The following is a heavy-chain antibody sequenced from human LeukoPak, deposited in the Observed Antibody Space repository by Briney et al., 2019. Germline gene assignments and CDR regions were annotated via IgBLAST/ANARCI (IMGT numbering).Heavy chain of an antibody. CDR1: GGSISSGDYY. D-gene: IGHD3-10*01. J-gene: IGHJ4*02. Sequence: PSQTLSLTCTVSGGSISSGDYYWSWIRQPPGKGLEWIGYIYYSRSTYYNPSLKSRVTISVDTSKNQFSLKLSSVTAADTAVHYCASEKGSGSYSLFDYWGQGTLVTVSS. V-gene: IGHV4-30-4*08. CDR2: IYYSRST. CDR3: ASEKGSGSYSLFDY.